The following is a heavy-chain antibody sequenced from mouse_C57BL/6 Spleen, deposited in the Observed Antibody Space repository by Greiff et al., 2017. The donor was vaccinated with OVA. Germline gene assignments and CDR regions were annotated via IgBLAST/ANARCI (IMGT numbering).Heavy chain of an antibody. CDR1: GYTFTSYW. Sequence: VKLQQPGAELVMPGASVKLSCKASGYTFTSYWMHWVKQRPGQGLEWIGEIDPSDSYTNYNQKFKGKSTLTVDKSSSTAYMQLSSLTSEDSAVYYCARWTYAMDYWGQGTSVTVSS. V-gene: IGHV1-69*01. CDR2: IDPSDSYT. CDR3: ARWTYAMDY. J-gene: IGHJ4*01.